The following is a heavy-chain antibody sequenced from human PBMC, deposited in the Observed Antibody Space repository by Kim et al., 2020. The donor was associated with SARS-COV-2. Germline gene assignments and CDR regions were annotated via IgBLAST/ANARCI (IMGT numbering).Heavy chain of an antibody. CDR3: AKDLVTPYGGNSPYYYGMDV. CDR2: ISYDGSNK. V-gene: IGHV3-30*18. D-gene: IGHD2-21*02. Sequence: GGSLRLSCAASGFTFSSYGMHWVRQAPGKGLEWVAVISYDGSNKYYADSVKGRFTISRDNSKNTLYLQMNSLRAEDTAVYYCAKDLVTPYGGNSPYYYGMDVWGQGTTVTVSS. J-gene: IGHJ6*02. CDR1: GFTFSSYG.